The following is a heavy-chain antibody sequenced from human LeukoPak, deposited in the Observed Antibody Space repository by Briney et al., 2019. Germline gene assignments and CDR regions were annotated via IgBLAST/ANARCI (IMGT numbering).Heavy chain of an antibody. J-gene: IGHJ4*02. D-gene: IGHD3-9*01. V-gene: IGHV1-18*01. CDR3: ARVVFDWLFGASDY. Sequence: ASVKVSCKASGYTLTSYGISWVRQAPGQGLEWMGWISAYNGNTNYAQKLQGRVTMTTDTSTSTAYMELRSLRSDDTAVYYCARVVFDWLFGASDYWGQGTLVTVSS. CDR2: ISAYNGNT. CDR1: GYTLTSYG.